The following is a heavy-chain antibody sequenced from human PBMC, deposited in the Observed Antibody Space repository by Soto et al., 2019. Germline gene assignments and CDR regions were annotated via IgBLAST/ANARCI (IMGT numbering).Heavy chain of an antibody. CDR2: IIPIFGTT. J-gene: IGHJ4*02. CDR3: ASTYDSSGYYQGY. D-gene: IGHD3-22*01. Sequence: SVKVSCKASGGTFSSYAISWVRQAPGQGLEWMGGIIPIFGTTNYAQKFQGRVTITADESTSTAYMELSSLRSEDTAVYYCASTYDSSGYYQGYWGQGTLVTVSS. CDR1: GGTFSSYA. V-gene: IGHV1-69*13.